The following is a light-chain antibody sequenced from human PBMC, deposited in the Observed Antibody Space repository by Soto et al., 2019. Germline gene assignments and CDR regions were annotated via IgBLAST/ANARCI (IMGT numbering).Light chain of an antibody. J-gene: IGLJ3*02. CDR2: EVS. V-gene: IGLV2-14*01. CDR3: SSYTSSSPLVV. Sequence: QSALTQPASVSGSPGQSITISCTGTSSDVGGYNYVSWYQQHPGKAPKLMIYEVSNRPSGVSNRFSGSKSGNTASLTISGLQDEDVADYYCSSYTSSSPLVVFGGGTTLTVL. CDR1: SSDVGGYNY.